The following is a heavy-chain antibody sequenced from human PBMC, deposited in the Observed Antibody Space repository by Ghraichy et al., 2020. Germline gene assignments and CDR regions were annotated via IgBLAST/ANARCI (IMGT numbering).Heavy chain of an antibody. Sequence: GESLNISCKVSGFSLVNSWINWVRQAPGKGLEWLARVRSHPAGETTHFGPPLSGRLSFSRDLVANTLFLHISGLQTDDTAVYYCSADVTSNDYGLDYWGQGTLVSV. CDR1: GFSLVNSW. D-gene: IGHD3-16*01. CDR2: VRSHPAGETT. V-gene: IGHV3-15*01. CDR3: SADVTSNDYGLDY. J-gene: IGHJ4*02.